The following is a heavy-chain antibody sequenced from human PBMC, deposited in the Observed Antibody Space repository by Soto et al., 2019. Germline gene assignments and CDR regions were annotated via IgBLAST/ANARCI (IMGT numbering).Heavy chain of an antibody. CDR1: GVAFSSYA. J-gene: IGHJ5*01. Sequence: QVQLVESGGGVVQPGTSLRLSCAASGVAFSSYAMHWVRQAPGKGLEWVAIISNDGSNKNYADTVKGRLTISRDNSQKPLYLQMDGLRTEETAVYYCATDRGSCGWHGFVSWGHGPLVTVSS. D-gene: IGHD6-19*01. V-gene: IGHV3-30-3*01. CDR2: ISNDGSNK. CDR3: ATDRGSCGWHGFVS.